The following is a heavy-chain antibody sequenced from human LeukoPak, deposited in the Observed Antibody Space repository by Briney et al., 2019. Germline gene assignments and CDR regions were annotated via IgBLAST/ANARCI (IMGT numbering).Heavy chain of an antibody. V-gene: IGHV3-74*01. CDR1: GFAFSNYW. J-gene: IGHJ6*03. CDR3: LAGYYYYYMDV. CDR2: INTHGSST. D-gene: IGHD3-16*01. Sequence: GGSLRLSCAASGFAFSNYWLHWVRQDPGKGLEWVARINTHGSSTNYADSVKGRFTISRDNAKNTLYLQMTSLSAEDTAVYYALAGYYYYYMDVWGKGTTVTVSS.